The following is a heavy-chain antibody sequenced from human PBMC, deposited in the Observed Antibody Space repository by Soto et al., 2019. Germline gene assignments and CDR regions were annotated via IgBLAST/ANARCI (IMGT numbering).Heavy chain of an antibody. D-gene: IGHD6-13*01. Sequence: GGSLRLSCVVSGFTVSSNYMYWVRQAPGKGLEWVSVIYSGGSTFYADSVKGRFTLSRDNSKNTLYLQMNRLRAEDTAVYYCATSPAYSSSWFPFQHWGQGTLVTVSS. CDR3: ATSPAYSSSWFPFQH. J-gene: IGHJ1*01. V-gene: IGHV3-53*01. CDR2: IYSGGST. CDR1: GFTVSSNY.